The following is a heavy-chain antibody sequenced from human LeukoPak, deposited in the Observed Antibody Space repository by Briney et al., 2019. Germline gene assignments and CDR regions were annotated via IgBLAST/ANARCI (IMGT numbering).Heavy chain of an antibody. CDR2: SCYSGST. V-gene: IGHV4-61*01. Sequence: SETLSLTCTVSGVSISSGSYYWSWIRQPPGKGLEWIGYSCYSGSTNYNPSLKRRVTISVDTSKNQFSLKLSSLTAADTAVYYCAKPQLVMGEYYFDYWGQGTLVTVSS. D-gene: IGHD6-13*01. J-gene: IGHJ4*02. CDR3: AKPQLVMGEYYFDY. CDR1: GVSISSGSYY.